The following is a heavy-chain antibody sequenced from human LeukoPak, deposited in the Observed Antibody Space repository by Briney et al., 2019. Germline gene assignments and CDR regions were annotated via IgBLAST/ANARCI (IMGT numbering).Heavy chain of an antibody. V-gene: IGHV3-20*04. CDR1: GFTFDDYG. D-gene: IGHD5-18*01. CDR3: ARVTGYSYGYDY. CDR2: INWNVGST. Sequence: GGSLRLSCAASGFTFDDYGMSWVRQAPGKGLEWVSGINWNVGSTGYVDSVKGRFTISRDNAKNSLYLQMNSLRAEDTALYYCARVTGYSYGYDYWGQGTLVTVSS. J-gene: IGHJ4*02.